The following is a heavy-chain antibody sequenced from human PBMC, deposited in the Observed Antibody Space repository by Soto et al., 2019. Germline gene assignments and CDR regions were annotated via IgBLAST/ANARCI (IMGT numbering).Heavy chain of an antibody. Sequence: QVQLQESGPGLVKPSQTLSLTCTVSGGSISSGDYYWSWIRQPPGKGLEWIGHIYYSGSTYYNPSPXSXITISVDTSTNQFSLRLSSVTAAATAVYYCASNSYAYTLYADWGKGTLVTLSS. CDR3: ASNSYAYTLYAD. CDR2: IYYSGST. V-gene: IGHV4-30-4*01. CDR1: GGSISSGDYY. J-gene: IGHJ4*02. D-gene: IGHD5-18*01.